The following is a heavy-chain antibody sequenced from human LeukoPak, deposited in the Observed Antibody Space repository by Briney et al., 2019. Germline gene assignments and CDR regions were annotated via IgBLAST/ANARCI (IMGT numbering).Heavy chain of an antibody. D-gene: IGHD2-2*01. V-gene: IGHV4-30-4*08. Sequence: PSQTLSLTCTVSGGSISSGGYYWSWIRQHPGKGLEWIGYIYYSGSTYYNPSLKSRVTISVDTSKNQFSLKLSSVTAADTAVYYCARGTVVPAAMFDYWGQGTLDTVSS. CDR2: IYYSGST. J-gene: IGHJ4*02. CDR1: GGSISSGGYY. CDR3: ARGTVVPAAMFDY.